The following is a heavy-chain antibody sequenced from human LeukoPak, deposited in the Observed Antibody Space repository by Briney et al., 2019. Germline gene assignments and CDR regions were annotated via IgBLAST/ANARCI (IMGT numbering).Heavy chain of an antibody. J-gene: IGHJ4*02. CDR1: GFTFSSYA. CDR2: ISTDARTI. Sequence: PGRSLRLSCAASGFTFSSYAMHWVRQAPGKGLVWVSHISTDARTITYADFVKGRFTISRDNAKNTLYLQMNSLRAEDTALYYCVRGQATAWGLDYWGQGALVTVSS. D-gene: IGHD6-13*01. CDR3: VRGQATAWGLDY. V-gene: IGHV3-74*01.